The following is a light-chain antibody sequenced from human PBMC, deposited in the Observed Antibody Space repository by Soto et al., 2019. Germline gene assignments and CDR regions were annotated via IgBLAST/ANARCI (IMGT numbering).Light chain of an antibody. CDR3: QYYRPYSRT. CDR2: EAS. CDR1: QSISSW. Sequence: DIQMTQSPSTLSASVGDRVTITCRASQSISSWLAWYQQRPGKAPNLLIYEASTLAGGVPLRFSGSGPGTEFTPIIHSLQPDDAATYYCQYYRPYSRTFGQGTKVEIK. V-gene: IGKV1-5*03. J-gene: IGKJ1*01.